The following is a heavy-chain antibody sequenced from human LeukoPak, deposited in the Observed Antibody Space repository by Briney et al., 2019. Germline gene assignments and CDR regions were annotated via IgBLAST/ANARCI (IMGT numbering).Heavy chain of an antibody. CDR1: GGSISSSGYY. J-gene: IGHJ3*02. V-gene: IGHV4-39*01. Sequence: PSETLSLTCTVSGGSISSSGYYWGWIRQPPGKGLEWIGNIYYSGSTYYNPTLKSRVTISVDTSKNQFSPKLSSVAAADTAVYYCARHSGLRLQFAFDIWGQGTMVTVSS. CDR3: ARHSGLRLQFAFDI. CDR2: IYYSGST. D-gene: IGHD5-24*01.